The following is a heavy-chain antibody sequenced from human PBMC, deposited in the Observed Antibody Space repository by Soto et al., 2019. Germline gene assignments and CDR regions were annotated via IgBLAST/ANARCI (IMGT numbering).Heavy chain of an antibody. CDR3: ARVPWRGSSPVRFDP. CDR1: GFTFSSYA. D-gene: IGHD6-6*01. J-gene: IGHJ5*02. CDR2: ISSNGGST. V-gene: IGHV3-64*01. Sequence: GGSLRLSCAASGFTFSSYAMHWVRQAPGKGLEYVSAISSNGGSTYYANSVKGRFTISRDNSKNQFSLKLSSVTAADTAVYYCARVPWRGSSPVRFDPWGQGTLVTVSS.